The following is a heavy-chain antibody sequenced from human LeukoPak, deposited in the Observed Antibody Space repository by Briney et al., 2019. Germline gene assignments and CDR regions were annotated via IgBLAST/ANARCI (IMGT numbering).Heavy chain of an antibody. CDR1: GFTFSSYS. Sequence: PGGSLRLSCAASGFTFSSYSTNWVRQAPGKGLEWVSYISSSSSTIYYADSVKGRFTISRDNAKNSLYLQMNSLRAEDTAVYYCAKALYNYYDSSGPFDYWGQGTLVTVSS. V-gene: IGHV3-48*01. CDR2: ISSSSSTI. D-gene: IGHD3-22*01. J-gene: IGHJ4*02. CDR3: AKALYNYYDSSGPFDY.